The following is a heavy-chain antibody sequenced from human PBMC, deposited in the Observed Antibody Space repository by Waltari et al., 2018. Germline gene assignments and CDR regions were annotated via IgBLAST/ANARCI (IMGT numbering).Heavy chain of an antibody. CDR3: ARDRGRGLYLDS. Sequence: QLQLQQSGPGPVKPSESLSLTCVVSGDSRGRRDFWSWVRQSPGKGLEWIGQVHRSGRTNYNPSLASRVTMSIDTSSNQFSLKVPSPTAADTAIYYCARDRGRGLYLDSWGQGILVTVSP. CDR1: GDSRGRRDF. CDR2: VHRSGRT. J-gene: IGHJ4*02. V-gene: IGHV4-4*02. D-gene: IGHD2-15*01.